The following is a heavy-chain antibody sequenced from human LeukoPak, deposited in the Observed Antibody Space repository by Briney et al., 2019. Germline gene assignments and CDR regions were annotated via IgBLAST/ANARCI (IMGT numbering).Heavy chain of an antibody. Sequence: PSETLSLTCAVSGGSISSGGYSWSWIRQPPGKGLEWIGYIYLSGNTYYNPPPKSRVTISVDRSKNQFSLKLSSVTAADTAVYYCARTPSTYAFDVWGQGTMVTVSS. D-gene: IGHD1-1*01. J-gene: IGHJ3*01. CDR2: IYLSGNT. CDR3: ARTPSTYAFDV. V-gene: IGHV4-30-2*01. CDR1: GGSISSGGYS.